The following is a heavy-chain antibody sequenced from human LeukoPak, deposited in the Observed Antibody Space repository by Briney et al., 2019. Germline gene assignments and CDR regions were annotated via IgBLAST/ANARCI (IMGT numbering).Heavy chain of an antibody. CDR1: GFTFSSYA. Sequence: GGSLRLSCAASGFTFSSYAMSWVRQAPGKGLEWVSAISGSGGSTYYADSVKGRFTISRDNSKNTLYLQMNSLRAEDTAVYYCAKDQRLWFGEWKKPASDPAPLDYWGQGTLVTVSS. CDR3: AKDQRLWFGEWKKPASDPAPLDY. CDR2: ISGSGGST. J-gene: IGHJ4*02. V-gene: IGHV3-23*01. D-gene: IGHD3-10*01.